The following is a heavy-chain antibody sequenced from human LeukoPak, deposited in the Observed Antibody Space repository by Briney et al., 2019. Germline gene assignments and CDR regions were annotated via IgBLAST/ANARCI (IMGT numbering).Heavy chain of an antibody. V-gene: IGHV3-23*01. CDR3: ARDGITIFGVVIIGDY. CDR1: GFTFSSYA. CDR2: ISGSGGST. D-gene: IGHD3-3*01. J-gene: IGHJ4*02. Sequence: PGGSLRLSCAASGFTFSSYAMSWVRQAPGKGLEWVSAISGSGGSTYYADSVKGRFTISRDNSKNTLYLQMNSLRAEDTAVYYCARDGITIFGVVIIGDYWGQGTLVTVSS.